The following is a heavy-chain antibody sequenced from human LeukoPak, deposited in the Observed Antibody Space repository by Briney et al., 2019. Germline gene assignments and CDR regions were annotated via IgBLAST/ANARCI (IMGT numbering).Heavy chain of an antibody. CDR3: AKSGLNRFDY. V-gene: IGHV3-53*01. CDR2: IYSGGST. CDR1: GFSVSSNY. J-gene: IGHJ4*02. D-gene: IGHD2-15*01. Sequence: GGSLRLSCAASGFSVSSNYMSWVRQAPGKGLEWVSLIYSGGSTNYADSVKGRFTISRDNSKNTLYLQMNSLRAEDTAVYYCAKSGLNRFDYWGQGTLVTVSS.